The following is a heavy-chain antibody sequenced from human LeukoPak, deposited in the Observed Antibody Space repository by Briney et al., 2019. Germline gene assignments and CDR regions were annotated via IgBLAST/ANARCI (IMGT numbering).Heavy chain of an antibody. CDR1: GYTFTGYY. D-gene: IGHD2-15*01. V-gene: IGHV1-2*04. Sequence: ASAKVSCKASGYTFTGYYMHWVRQAPGQGLEWMGWINPNSGGTNYAQKFQGWVTMTRDTSISTAYMELSRLRSDDTAVYYCARDKSHCSGGSCYYYGMDVWGQGTTVTVSS. CDR2: INPNSGGT. J-gene: IGHJ6*02. CDR3: ARDKSHCSGGSCYYYGMDV.